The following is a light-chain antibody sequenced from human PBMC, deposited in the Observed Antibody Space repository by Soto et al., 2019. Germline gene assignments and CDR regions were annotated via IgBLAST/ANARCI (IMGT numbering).Light chain of an antibody. CDR2: EVS. CDR1: SSDIGGYNY. V-gene: IGLV2-8*01. Sequence: QSALTQPPSASGSPGQSVTISCTGTSSDIGGYNYVSWYQQHPGRAPKLMIYEVSQRPSGVPDRFSGSKSSNTASLTVSGLQAEDEAEYYCSSYAGNYKLVFGGGTQLTVL. J-gene: IGLJ2*01. CDR3: SSYAGNYKLV.